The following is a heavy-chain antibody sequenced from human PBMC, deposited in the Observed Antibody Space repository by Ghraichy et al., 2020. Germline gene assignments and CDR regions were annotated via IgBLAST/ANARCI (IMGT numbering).Heavy chain of an antibody. D-gene: IGHD3-3*01. CDR2: INHSGST. Sequence: SETLSLTCAVYGGSFSGYYWSWIRQPPGKGLEWIGEINHSGSTNYNPSLKSRVTISVDTSKNQFSLKLSSVTAADTAVYYCARQPFTFWSGYQIDYWGQGTLVTVSS. V-gene: IGHV4-34*01. CDR1: GGSFSGYY. CDR3: ARQPFTFWSGYQIDY. J-gene: IGHJ4*02.